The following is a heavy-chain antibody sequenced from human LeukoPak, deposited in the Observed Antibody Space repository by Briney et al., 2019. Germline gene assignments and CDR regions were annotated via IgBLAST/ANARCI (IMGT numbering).Heavy chain of an antibody. CDR3: TTTGSIVVVPAAPRDFDY. J-gene: IGHJ4*02. CDR1: GFTFSNAW. CDR2: IKSKTDGGTT. Sequence: PGGSLRLSCAASGFTFSNAWMSWVRQAPGKGLEWVGRIKSKTDGGTTDYAAPVKGRFTISRDDSKNTLYLQMNSLKTEDTAVYYCTTTGSIVVVPAAPRDFDYWGQGTLVTVSS. V-gene: IGHV3-15*01. D-gene: IGHD2-2*01.